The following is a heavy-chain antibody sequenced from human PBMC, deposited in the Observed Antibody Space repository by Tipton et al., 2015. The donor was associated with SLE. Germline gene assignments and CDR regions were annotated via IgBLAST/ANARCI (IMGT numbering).Heavy chain of an antibody. D-gene: IGHD2-2*02. CDR1: DGSIRSTNYY. J-gene: IGHJ5*02. CDR3: ARRRYIDPFDP. V-gene: IGHV4-39*07. Sequence: TLSLTCTVSDGSIRSTNYYWGWIRQPPGKGLEWIGSIFYTGSTYYNPSLKSRVSFSIDTSKHQFSLKLNSVTAADTAVYYCARRRYIDPFDPCGQRPLVRVS. CDR2: IFYTGST.